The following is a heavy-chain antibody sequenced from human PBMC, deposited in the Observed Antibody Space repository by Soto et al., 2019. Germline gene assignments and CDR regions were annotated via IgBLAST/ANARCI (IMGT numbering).Heavy chain of an antibody. Sequence: HPGGSLRLSCVASGLTFSSHALHWVRQAPGKGMEWVAVILSDGSKQYYAESVKGRFTISRDNSKNTLYLQMNSLRAEDTAVYYCAKVSLRGYSTDYWGQGTLVTVSS. V-gene: IGHV3-30-3*01. D-gene: IGHD6-13*01. CDR1: GLTFSSHA. CDR3: AKVSLRGYSTDY. J-gene: IGHJ4*02. CDR2: ILSDGSKQ.